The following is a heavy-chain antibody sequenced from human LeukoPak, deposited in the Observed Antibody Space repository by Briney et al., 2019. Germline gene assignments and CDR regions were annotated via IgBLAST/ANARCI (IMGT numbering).Heavy chain of an antibody. J-gene: IGHJ3*02. CDR1: GFTFSSYA. CDR2: ISGSGGST. CDR3: ATTQWLVDAFDI. V-gene: IGHV3-23*01. Sequence: PGGSLRLSCAASGFTFSSYAMSWVRQAPGKGLEWVSAISGSGGSTYYADSVKGRFTISRDNSKNTLYLQTNSLRAEDTAVYYCATTQWLVDAFDIWGQGTMVTVSS. D-gene: IGHD6-19*01.